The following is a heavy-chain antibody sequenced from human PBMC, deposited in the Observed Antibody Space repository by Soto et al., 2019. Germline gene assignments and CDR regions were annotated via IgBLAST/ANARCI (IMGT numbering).Heavy chain of an antibody. CDR2: IIPIFGTT. D-gene: IGHD3-3*01. CDR1: GGTFSSYA. J-gene: IGHJ5*02. Sequence: GASVKVSCKASGGTFSSYAISWVRQAPGQGLEWMGGIIPIFGTTNYAQKFQGRVTITADESTSTAYMELSSLRSEDTAVYYCAKEYDFWSGTNWFDPWGQGTLVTVSS. V-gene: IGHV1-69*13. CDR3: AKEYDFWSGTNWFDP.